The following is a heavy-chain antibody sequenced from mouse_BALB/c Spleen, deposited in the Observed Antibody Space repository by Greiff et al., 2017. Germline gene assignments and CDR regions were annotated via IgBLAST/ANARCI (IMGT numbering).Heavy chain of an antibody. Sequence: EVKLVESGPGLVKPSQSLSLTCTVTGYSITSDYAWNWIRQFPGNKLEWMGYISYSGSTSYNPSLKSRISITRDTSKNQFFLQLNSVTTEDTATYYCARCTVVAMDYWGQGTSVTVSS. CDR1: GYSITSDYA. V-gene: IGHV3-2*02. CDR3: ARCTVVAMDY. CDR2: ISYSGST. J-gene: IGHJ4*01. D-gene: IGHD1-1*01.